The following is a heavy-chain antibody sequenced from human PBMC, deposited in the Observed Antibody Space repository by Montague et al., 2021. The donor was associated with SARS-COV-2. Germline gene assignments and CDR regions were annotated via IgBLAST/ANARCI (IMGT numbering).Heavy chain of an antibody. J-gene: IGHJ5*02. CDR2: IYYSGGT. D-gene: IGHD2-2*01. CDR1: GASITSSSYY. CDR3: ARARVVVPTTRNWFDP. V-gene: IGHV4-39*07. Sequence: SETLSLTCTVSGASITSSSYYWGWIRQPPGKGLEWIGNIYYSGGTYYNPSLKSRVTISVDTSKNRFSLKLSSVTAADTAMYYCARARVVVPTTRNWFDPWGQGTLVTVSS.